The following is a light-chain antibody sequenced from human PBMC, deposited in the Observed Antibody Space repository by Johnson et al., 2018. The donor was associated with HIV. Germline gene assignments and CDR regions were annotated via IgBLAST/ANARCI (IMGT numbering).Light chain of an antibody. CDR1: SSKIGNKY. J-gene: IGLJ1*01. CDR3: GTWDSSLSAFYV. V-gene: IGLV1-51*02. Sequence: QSVLTQPPSVSAAPGQKVTISCSGSSSKIGNKYVSWYQQLPGTAPKLLIYENTKRPSGIPDRFSGSKSGTSATLGITGLQTGDEADYYCGTWDSSLSAFYVFGTGNKVTVL. CDR2: ENT.